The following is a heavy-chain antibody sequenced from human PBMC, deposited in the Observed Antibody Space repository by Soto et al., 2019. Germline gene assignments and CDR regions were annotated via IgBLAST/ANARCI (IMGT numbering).Heavy chain of an antibody. CDR3: ASRITIFGVVTEINDY. CDR2: INYSGST. J-gene: IGHJ4*02. Sequence: SETLSLTCAVYGGSFSGYYWSWIRQPPGKGLEWIGEINYSGSTYYNPYLKSRVTISVDTSKNQFSLKLSSVTATDTAVYYCASRITIFGVVTEINDYWGQGTLVTVSS. D-gene: IGHD3-3*01. CDR1: GGSFSGYY. V-gene: IGHV4-34*01.